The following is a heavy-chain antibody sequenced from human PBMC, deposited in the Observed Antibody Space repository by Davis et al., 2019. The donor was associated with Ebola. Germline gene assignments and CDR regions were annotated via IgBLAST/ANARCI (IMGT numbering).Heavy chain of an antibody. CDR1: GYTFTSYA. CDR3: ARGGCSGGSCYSPDY. D-gene: IGHD2-15*01. V-gene: IGHV1-3*01. CDR2: INAGNGNT. J-gene: IGHJ4*02. Sequence: ASVKVSCKASGYTFTSYAMHWVRQAPGQRLEWMGWINAGNGNTKYSQKFQGRVTITRDTSTSTAYMELRSLRSDDTAVYYCARGGCSGGSCYSPDYWGQGTLVTVSS.